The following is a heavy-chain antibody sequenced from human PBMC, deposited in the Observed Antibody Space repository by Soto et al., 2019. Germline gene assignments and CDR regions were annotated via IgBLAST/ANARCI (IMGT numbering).Heavy chain of an antibody. CDR1: GCSISSSTYY. CDR2: AFYSGST. Sequence: SETLSLTCTVSGCSISSSTYYWGWIRQPPGKGLEWIGSAFYSGSTYYNPSLKSRVTISVDTSKNQFSLRMRSVTAADTAVYYCARHSTLFYFTYAFDIWGQGTMVTVSS. D-gene: IGHD1-26*01. J-gene: IGHJ3*02. V-gene: IGHV4-39*01. CDR3: ARHSTLFYFTYAFDI.